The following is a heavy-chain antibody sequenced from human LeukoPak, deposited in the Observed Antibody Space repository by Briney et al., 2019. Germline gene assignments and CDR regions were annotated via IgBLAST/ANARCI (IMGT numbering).Heavy chain of an antibody. Sequence: PSETLSLTCTVSGGSISSSSYYWGWLRQPPGKGLEWIGSIYYSGSTYYNPSLKSRVTISVDTSKNQFSLKLSSVTAADTAVYYCARAFYSSSWYFNWFDPWGQGTLVTVSS. D-gene: IGHD6-13*01. CDR2: IYYSGST. V-gene: IGHV4-39*01. J-gene: IGHJ5*02. CDR1: GGSISSSSYY. CDR3: ARAFYSSSWYFNWFDP.